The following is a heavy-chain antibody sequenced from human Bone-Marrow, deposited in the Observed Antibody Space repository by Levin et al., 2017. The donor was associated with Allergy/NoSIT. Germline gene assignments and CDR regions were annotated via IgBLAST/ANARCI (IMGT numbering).Heavy chain of an antibody. D-gene: IGHD6-19*01. CDR3: AKSTPGGWPSMGWYYGMDV. V-gene: IGHV3-30*18. CDR2: ISYDGSNK. Sequence: LSLTCAASGFTFSSYGMHWVRQAPGKGLEWVAVISYDGSNKYYADSVKGRFTISRDNSKNTLYLQMNSLRAEDTAVYYCAKSTPGGWPSMGWYYGMDVWGQGTTVTVSS. J-gene: IGHJ6*02. CDR1: GFTFSSYG.